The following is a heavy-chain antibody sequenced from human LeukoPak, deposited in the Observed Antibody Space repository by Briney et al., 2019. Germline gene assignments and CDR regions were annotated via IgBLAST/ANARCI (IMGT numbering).Heavy chain of an antibody. CDR2: IWSDGSQQ. J-gene: IGHJ4*02. CDR3: ARSSDSSDLGY. Sequence: GMSLRLSCAASGFTFRSYGMHWVRQAQGKGLEWVAVIWSDGSQQHYADSVKGRFTISRDNSKNTLYLQMNSLRVDDTAVNYCARSSDSSDLGYWGQGTLVTVSS. V-gene: IGHV3-33*01. CDR1: GFTFRSYG. D-gene: IGHD6-25*01.